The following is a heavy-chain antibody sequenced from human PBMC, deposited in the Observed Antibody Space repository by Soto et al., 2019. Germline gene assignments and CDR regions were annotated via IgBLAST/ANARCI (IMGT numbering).Heavy chain of an antibody. CDR1: GFTFSFYD. CDR2: ISSGGGTV. V-gene: IGHV3-48*03. Sequence: EVQLVESGGGFVQPGGSLRLSCAASGFTFSFYDVNWVRQAPGKGLEWVSYISSGGGTVYYADSVKGRFTISRDNAKNSLYLQMNSLRAEDTAVYYCARKASDDLVYWGQGTLVTVSS. CDR3: ARKASDDLVY. D-gene: IGHD1-1*01. J-gene: IGHJ4*02.